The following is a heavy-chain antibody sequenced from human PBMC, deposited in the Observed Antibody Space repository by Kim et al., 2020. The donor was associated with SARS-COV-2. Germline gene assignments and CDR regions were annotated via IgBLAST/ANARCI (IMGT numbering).Heavy chain of an antibody. V-gene: IGHV3-53*01. Sequence: SPDSGKRHFTISRDNSKNTLNLQMNSLGAEDTAVYYCTRMSSGYSQDFDDWGQGTLVTVSS. J-gene: IGHJ4*02. D-gene: IGHD3-22*01. CDR3: TRMSSGYSQDFDD.